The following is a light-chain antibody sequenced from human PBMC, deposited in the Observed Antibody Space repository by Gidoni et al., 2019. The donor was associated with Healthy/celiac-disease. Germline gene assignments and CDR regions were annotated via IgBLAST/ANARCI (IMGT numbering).Light chain of an antibody. J-gene: IGKJ2*01. V-gene: IGKV4-1*01. CDR1: QSVLYSSNNKNY. Sequence: DIVMTQSPDSLAVSLGERATINCKSSQSVLYSSNNKNYLALYQQKPGQPPKLLIYWASTRESGVPDRFRGSGSGTDFTLTISSLQAEDVAVYYCQQYYSTPYTFGQGTKLEIK. CDR3: QQYYSTPYT. CDR2: WAS.